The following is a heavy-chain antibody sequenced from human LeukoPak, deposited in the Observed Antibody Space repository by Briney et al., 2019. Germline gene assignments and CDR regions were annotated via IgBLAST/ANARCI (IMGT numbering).Heavy chain of an antibody. J-gene: IGHJ5*02. Sequence: SETLSLTCAVYGGSFSGYYWSWIRQPPGKGLEWIGEINHSGSTNYNPSLKSRVTISLDMSKNQFSLKLSSVTAADTAVYYCATYCSSTSCYRGFDPWGQGTLVTVSS. V-gene: IGHV4-34*01. D-gene: IGHD2-2*01. CDR2: INHSGST. CDR1: GGSFSGYY. CDR3: ATYCSSTSCYRGFDP.